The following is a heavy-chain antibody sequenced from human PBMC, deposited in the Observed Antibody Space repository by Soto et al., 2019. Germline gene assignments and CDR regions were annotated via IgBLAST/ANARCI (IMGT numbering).Heavy chain of an antibody. CDR2: IIPTSDTT. V-gene: IGHV1-69*01. D-gene: IGHD2-2*01. CDR1: GGTFSSYA. CDR3: ARSQGSSTSLEIYYYYYYGMDV. Sequence: QVQLVQSGAEVKKPGSSVKVSCKASGGTFSSYAISWVRQAPGQGLEWMGGIIPTSDTTNYAQKFQGRVTITEDESTSTAYMERSSLRSEDPAVYYCARSQGSSTSLEIYYYYYYGMDVWGQGTTVTVSS. J-gene: IGHJ6*02.